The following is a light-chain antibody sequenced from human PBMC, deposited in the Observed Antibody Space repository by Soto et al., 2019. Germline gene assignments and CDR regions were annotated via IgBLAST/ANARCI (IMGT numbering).Light chain of an antibody. V-gene: IGLV2-23*01. CDR2: EDN. Sequence: QSALTQPASVSGSPGQSITISCTGTSSDVGSYNLVSWYQQHPGKAPKLMIYEDNKRPSGFSYRFSGSKSGNTASLTISGLQAEDEGDYYCCSYAGSSTHVVFGGGTKVTVL. J-gene: IGLJ2*01. CDR3: CSYAGSSTHVV. CDR1: SSDVGSYNL.